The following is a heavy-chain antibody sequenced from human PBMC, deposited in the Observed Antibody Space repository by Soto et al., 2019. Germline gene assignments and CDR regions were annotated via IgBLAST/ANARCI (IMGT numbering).Heavy chain of an antibody. D-gene: IGHD4-17*01. V-gene: IGHV3-13*01. Sequence: EVQLVESGGGLVQPGGSLRLSCAASGFTFSSYDMHWVRQATGKGLEWVSAIGTAGDTYYPGSVKGRFTISRENAKNSLYLQMNSLRAEDTAVYYCARGFYGDLNDWYFDLWGRGTLVTVSS. J-gene: IGHJ2*01. CDR3: ARGFYGDLNDWYFDL. CDR2: IGTAGDT. CDR1: GFTFSSYD.